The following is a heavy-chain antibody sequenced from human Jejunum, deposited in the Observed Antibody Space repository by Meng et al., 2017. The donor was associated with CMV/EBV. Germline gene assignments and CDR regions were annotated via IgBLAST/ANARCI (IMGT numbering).Heavy chain of an antibody. J-gene: IGHJ5*02. CDR1: GYTFSTYT. D-gene: IGHD2/OR15-2a*01. Sequence: QVQLGPSGSELNQPGASVKVYCKASGYTFSTYTINWVRQAHGRGLEWMGWISTNTGTPTYTQGFTGRFVFSLDTSVSTAYLQISSLKAEDTAVYYCARGGNFDPWGQGTLVTVSS. V-gene: IGHV7-4-1*02. CDR3: ARGGNFDP. CDR2: ISTNTGTP.